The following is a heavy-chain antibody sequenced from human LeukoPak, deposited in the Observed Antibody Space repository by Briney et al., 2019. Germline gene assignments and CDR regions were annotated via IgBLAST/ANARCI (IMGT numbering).Heavy chain of an antibody. CDR1: GGTFSSYA. D-gene: IGHD2-15*01. CDR3: AREAPPYCSGGSCYGFDY. J-gene: IGHJ4*02. Sequence: ASVKVSCKASGGTFSSYAISWVRQAPGQGLEWRGRLISIFGTTNYAQKFQRGVTNNRDEHTSTAHVEQSRLRSQATAVLLCAREAPPYCSGGSCYGFDYWGQGTLVTVSS. V-gene: IGHV1-69*05. CDR2: LISIFGTT.